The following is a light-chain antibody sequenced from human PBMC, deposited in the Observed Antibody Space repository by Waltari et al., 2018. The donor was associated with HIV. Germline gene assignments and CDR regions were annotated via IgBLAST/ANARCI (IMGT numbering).Light chain of an antibody. V-gene: IGLV4-69*01. CDR2: LNSDGSH. CDR3: QTWCTGIVV. CDR1: SGHSSYV. Sequence: QLVLTQSPSASASLGASVKLTCTLSSGHSSYVIAWHQQQQKKGPRYLMKLNSDGSHFKGDGIPDRFSGSSSGADRYLSISSLQSEDEADYYCQTWCTGIVVFGGGTKLTVL. J-gene: IGLJ2*01.